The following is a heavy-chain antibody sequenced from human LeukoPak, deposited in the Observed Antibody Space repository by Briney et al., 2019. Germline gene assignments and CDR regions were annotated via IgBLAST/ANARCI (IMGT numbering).Heavy chain of an antibody. V-gene: IGHV3-74*01. J-gene: IGHJ3*01. Sequence: PGGSLRLSCAASGFTFSSYWMHWVRQAPGKGLVWVSRINTDGSSTSYADSVKGRFNISRDNSKNMGFLQMNSLRGDDTAVYYCLVSRGSFDVWGPGTMVTVSS. CDR2: INTDGSST. CDR1: GFTFSSYW. CDR3: LVSRGSFDV. D-gene: IGHD1-26*01.